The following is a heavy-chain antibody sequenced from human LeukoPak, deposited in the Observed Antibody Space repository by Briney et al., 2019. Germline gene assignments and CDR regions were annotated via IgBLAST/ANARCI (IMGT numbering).Heavy chain of an antibody. V-gene: IGHV1-45*02. J-gene: IGHJ1*01. D-gene: IGHD3-22*01. Sequence: GASVKVSCKASGYTFTYRSLHWVRQAPGQALEWMGWITPFNGNTNDAQKFQDRVTITRDRSMTTAYMELSRLRSDDTAVYYCARAAAYDSSGYYLLEYFQHWGQGTLVTVSS. CDR3: ARAAAYDSSGYYLLEYFQH. CDR1: GYTFTYRS. CDR2: ITPFNGNT.